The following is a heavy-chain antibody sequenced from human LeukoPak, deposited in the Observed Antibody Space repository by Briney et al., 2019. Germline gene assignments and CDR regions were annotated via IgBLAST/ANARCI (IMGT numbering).Heavy chain of an antibody. V-gene: IGHV4-39*01. Sequence: SETLSLTCTVSGGSTSSYYWGWIRQPPGKGLEWIGSIYYSGSTYYNPSLKSRVTISVDTSKNQFSLKLSSVTAADTAVYYCARLRGGDLYWGQGTLVTVSS. CDR2: IYYSGST. D-gene: IGHD2-21*02. CDR3: ARLRGGDLY. CDR1: GGSTSSYY. J-gene: IGHJ4*02.